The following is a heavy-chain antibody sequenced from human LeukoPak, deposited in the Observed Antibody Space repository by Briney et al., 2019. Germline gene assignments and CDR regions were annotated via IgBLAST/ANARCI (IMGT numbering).Heavy chain of an antibody. Sequence: SETLSLTCTVSGGSISSYYWSWIRQPPGKGLEWIGYNYYSGSTNYNPSLKSRVTISVDTSKNQFSLKLRSVTAADTAVYYCARLEGRYCSGGSCHFDYWGQGTLVTVSS. CDR3: ARLEGRYCSGGSCHFDY. D-gene: IGHD2-15*01. V-gene: IGHV4-59*08. CDR2: NYYSGST. J-gene: IGHJ4*02. CDR1: GGSISSYY.